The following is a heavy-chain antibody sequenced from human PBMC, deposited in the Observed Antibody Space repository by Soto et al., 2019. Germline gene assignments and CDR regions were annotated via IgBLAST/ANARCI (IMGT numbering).Heavy chain of an antibody. V-gene: IGHV3-30-3*01. Sequence: VQLLESGGGLVQPGRSLRLSCAASGFTFSSYAMHWVRQAPGKGLEWVAVISYDGSNKYYADSVKGRFTISRDNSXXTLYLQMNSLRAEDTAVYYCARDTRIAVAGIAPDYWGQGTLVTVSS. J-gene: IGHJ4*02. CDR3: ARDTRIAVAGIAPDY. D-gene: IGHD6-19*01. CDR2: ISYDGSNK. CDR1: GFTFSSYA.